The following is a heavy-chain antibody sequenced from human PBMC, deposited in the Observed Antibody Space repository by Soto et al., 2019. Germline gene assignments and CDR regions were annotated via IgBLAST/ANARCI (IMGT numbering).Heavy chain of an antibody. J-gene: IGHJ6*02. CDR3: ARGPEEEDRTIFFLFIGGGYYYLKDF. D-gene: IGHD3-3*01. V-gene: IGHV1-8*01. Sequence: ASVKVSCKASGYTFTSYDINWVRQATGQGLEWMGWMNPNSGNTGYAQKFQGRVTMTRNTSISTAYMELSSLRSEDTAVYYCARGPEEEDRTIFFLFIGGGYYYLKDFCGQGSTVT. CDR2: MNPNSGNT. CDR1: GYTFTSYD.